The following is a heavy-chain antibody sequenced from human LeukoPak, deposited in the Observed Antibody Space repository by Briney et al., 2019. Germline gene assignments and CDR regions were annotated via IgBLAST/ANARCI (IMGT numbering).Heavy chain of an antibody. CDR3: ARPYDTRGYFPDY. D-gene: IGHD3-22*01. V-gene: IGHV3-21*01. CDR2: ISRGSDHI. CDR1: GFTFSSYA. Sequence: GGSLKLSCAASGFTFSSYAMDWVRQAPGKGLEWVSSISRGSDHIFYADSMKGRFTISRDNAKNSLYLQMNSLGAEDTAVYYCARPYDTRGYFPDYWGQGTLVTVSS. J-gene: IGHJ4*02.